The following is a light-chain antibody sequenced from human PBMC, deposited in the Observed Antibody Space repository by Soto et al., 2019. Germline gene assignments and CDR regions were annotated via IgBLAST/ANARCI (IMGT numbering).Light chain of an antibody. V-gene: IGLV1-51*01. CDR2: DND. CDR3: GTWDGSLGGVL. Sequence: QSVLTQPPSVSAAPGQKVSISCSGRSSNIGKNSVSWYQHLPGTAPRLLIYDNDKRPSGIPDRCSGSKSGTSATLGITGLQTGDEADYYCGTWDGSLGGVLFGGGTKVTVL. CDR1: SSNIGKNS. J-gene: IGLJ2*01.